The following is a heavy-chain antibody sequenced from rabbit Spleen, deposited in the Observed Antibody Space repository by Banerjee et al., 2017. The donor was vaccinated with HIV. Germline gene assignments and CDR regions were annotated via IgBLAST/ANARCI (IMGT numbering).Heavy chain of an antibody. CDR2: IESDNSGFT. CDR3: ARDVDTIYFRFTL. CDR1: GVSFSGSSY. V-gene: IGHV1S40*01. D-gene: IGHD1-1*01. Sequence: PLVESGGGLVKPGASLTLTCIASGVSFSGSSYMCWVRQAPGKGLEWIACIESDNSGFTYFASWAKGRFTISKTSSTTVTLHMTSLTAADTATYFCARDVDTIYFRFTLWGPGTLVTV. J-gene: IGHJ4*01.